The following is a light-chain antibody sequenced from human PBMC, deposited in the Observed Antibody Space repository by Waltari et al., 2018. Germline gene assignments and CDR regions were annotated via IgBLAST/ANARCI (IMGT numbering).Light chain of an antibody. Sequence: QSALTQPASVSGSPGQSITISCTGTSSDVGAYNYASWYQQPPGKAPQLMIYDVSKRHSGVSARFSGSKSGNTASLTISGLQAEDEADYYCSSFTTSAIYVFGSVTKVTVL. V-gene: IGLV2-14*03. CDR3: SSFTTSAIYV. J-gene: IGLJ1*01. CDR1: SSDVGAYNY. CDR2: DVS.